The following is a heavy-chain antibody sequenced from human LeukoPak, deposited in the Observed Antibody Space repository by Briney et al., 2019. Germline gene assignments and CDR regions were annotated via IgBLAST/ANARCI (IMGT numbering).Heavy chain of an antibody. CDR3: AKERDYYGSGRFDY. Sequence: GRSLRLSCAASGFTFSTYGMHWVRQAPGKGLEWVAFISYDGGNKYYADSVKGRFTISRDNSKNTLYLQMNSLRGEDTAVYYCAKERDYYGSGRFDYWGQGTLVTVSS. J-gene: IGHJ4*02. CDR1: GFTFSTYG. CDR2: ISYDGGNK. D-gene: IGHD3-10*01. V-gene: IGHV3-30*02.